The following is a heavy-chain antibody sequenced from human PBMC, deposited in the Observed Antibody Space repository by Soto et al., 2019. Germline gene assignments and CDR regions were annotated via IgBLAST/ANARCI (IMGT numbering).Heavy chain of an antibody. CDR2: IYYSGST. CDR1: GGSISSGDYY. CDR3: ASVMVRGVIISPSMDV. J-gene: IGHJ6*02. V-gene: IGHV4-30-4*01. Sequence: SETLSLTCTVSGGSISSGDYYWSWIRQPPGKGLEWIGYIYYSGSTYYNPSLKSRVTISVDTSKNQFSLKLSSVTAADTAVYYCASVMVRGVIISPSMDVWGQGTTVTVSS. D-gene: IGHD3-10*01.